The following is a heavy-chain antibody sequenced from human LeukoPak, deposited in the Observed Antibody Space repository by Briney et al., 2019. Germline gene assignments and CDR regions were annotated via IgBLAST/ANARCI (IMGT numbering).Heavy chain of an antibody. CDR1: GYSFTSYW. CDR3: ARQRKTYYYGSGSYTSNWFDP. V-gene: IGHV5-51*01. J-gene: IGHJ5*02. CDR2: IYPGDSDT. D-gene: IGHD3-10*01. Sequence: GESLKISCKGSGYSFTSYWIGWVRPMPGKGLEWMGIIYPGDSDTRYSPSFQGQVTISADKSISTAYLQWSSLKASDTAMYYCARQRKTYYYGSGSYTSNWFDPWGQGTLVTVSS.